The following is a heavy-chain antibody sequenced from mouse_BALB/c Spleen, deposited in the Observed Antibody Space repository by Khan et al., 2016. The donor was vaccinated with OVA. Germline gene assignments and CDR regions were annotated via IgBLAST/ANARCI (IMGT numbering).Heavy chain of an antibody. Sequence: EVQLQESGPGLVKPSQSLSLTCTVTGYSITSDYAWNWIRQAPRNKLEWMGNISYSGSTSYNQYLKSRTPITRDTSKNLFFLQLSSGTTEDTAPCFWARSGCEAWFAYWGQGPLVTVSA. CDR3: ARSGCEAWFAY. J-gene: IGHJ3*01. CDR1: GYSITSDYA. CDR2: ISYSGST. V-gene: IGHV3-2*02.